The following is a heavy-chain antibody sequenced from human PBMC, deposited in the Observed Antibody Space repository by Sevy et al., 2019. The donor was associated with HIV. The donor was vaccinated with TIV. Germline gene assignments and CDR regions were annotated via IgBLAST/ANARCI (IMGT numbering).Heavy chain of an antibody. Sequence: SETLSLTCTVSGDSFSSYFWAWIRQPAGKGLEWIGRINTSGSTNYNPSLKSRVTMSVDTSKNQLSLKVTSLTAADTAIYFCARSNWVTATNGFSNAYYFDYWGQGSLVTVSS. J-gene: IGHJ4*02. CDR3: ARSNWVTATNGFSNAYYFDY. CDR2: INTSGST. D-gene: IGHD7-27*01. CDR1: GDSFSSYF. V-gene: IGHV4-4*07.